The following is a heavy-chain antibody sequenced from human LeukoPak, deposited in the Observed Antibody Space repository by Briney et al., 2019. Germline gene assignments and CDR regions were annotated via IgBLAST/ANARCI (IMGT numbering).Heavy chain of an antibody. D-gene: IGHD6-6*01. J-gene: IGHJ3*02. CDR2: IYYSGST. Sequence: SETLSLTCTVSGGSISSSSYYWGWIRQPPGKGLEWIGSIYYSGSTYYNPSLKSRVTISVDTSKNQFSLKLSSVTAADTAVYSCARDYSSSLNDAFDIWGQGTMVTVSS. CDR3: ARDYSSSLNDAFDI. CDR1: GGSISSSSYY. V-gene: IGHV4-39*07.